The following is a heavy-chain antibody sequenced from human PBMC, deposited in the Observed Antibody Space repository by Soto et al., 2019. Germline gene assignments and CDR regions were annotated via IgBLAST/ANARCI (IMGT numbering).Heavy chain of an antibody. CDR2: ITDSGDDT. CDR3: AKLGSSSWSPHYYFDY. D-gene: IGHD2-2*01. Sequence: EVQLLESGGGLVQPGGSLRLSCAASGFTLNNYAMGWVRQAPGKGLEWVSAITDSGDDTYYIDSVKGRFTISRDNSKSTLYLQMNSLRAEDTAIYYCAKLGSSSWSPHYYFDYWGQGTLVTVSS. V-gene: IGHV3-23*01. J-gene: IGHJ4*02. CDR1: GFTLNNYA.